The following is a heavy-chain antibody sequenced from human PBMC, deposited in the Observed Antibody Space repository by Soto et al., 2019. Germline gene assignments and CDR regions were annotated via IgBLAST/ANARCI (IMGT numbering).Heavy chain of an antibody. Sequence: QVQLQESGPGLVKPSETLSLTCTVSGGSISSYYWSWIRQPPGKGLEWIGYIYYSGSTNYNPSLKRRVTISVDTSKNQFSRKLSSVTAADTAVYYCARQLIAVAGGEFDFWGQGTLVTVSS. V-gene: IGHV4-59*01. D-gene: IGHD6-19*01. CDR1: GGSISSYY. CDR3: ARQLIAVAGGEFDF. CDR2: IYYSGST. J-gene: IGHJ4*02.